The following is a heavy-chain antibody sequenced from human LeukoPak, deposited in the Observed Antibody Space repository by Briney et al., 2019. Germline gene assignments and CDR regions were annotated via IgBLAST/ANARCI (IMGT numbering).Heavy chain of an antibody. V-gene: IGHV4-4*07. CDR1: GGSISSYY. CDR3: ARDTIFDAFDI. CDR2: IYTIGRN. Sequence: PQTLSLTCPVSGGSISSYYWSWIRQPAGKGLEWIGRIYTIGRNNYNPSLKTRVTMPVDTSKNQFSLKLSSVTAADTAVYYCARDTIFDAFDIWGQGTMVTVSS. D-gene: IGHD3-3*01. J-gene: IGHJ3*02.